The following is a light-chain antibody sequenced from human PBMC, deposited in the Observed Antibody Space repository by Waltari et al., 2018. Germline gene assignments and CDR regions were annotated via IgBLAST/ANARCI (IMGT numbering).Light chain of an antibody. CDR3: QQLHSPGYT. CDR1: QGISNY. J-gene: IGKJ2*01. CDR2: SAS. V-gene: IGKV1-9*01. Sequence: IQLTQSPSSLSASVGDRVTTTCRASQGISNYLACYQQKPGKVPKLLIHSASTLQSGVPSRFSGSGSGTDFTLTISSLQPEDFATYYCQQLHSPGYTFGQGTKLEIK.